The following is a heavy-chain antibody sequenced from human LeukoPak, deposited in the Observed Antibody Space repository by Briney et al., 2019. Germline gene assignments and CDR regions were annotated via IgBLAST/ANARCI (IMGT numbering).Heavy chain of an antibody. V-gene: IGHV1-2*02. Sequence: ASVKVSCKASGYTFTSYGISWVRQAPGQGLEWMGWINPNSGGTNYAQKFQGRVTMTRDTSISTAYMELSRLRSDDTAVYYCARGKLNSGSYSDWGQGTLVTVSS. CDR1: GYTFTSYG. J-gene: IGHJ4*02. CDR3: ARGKLNSGSYSD. D-gene: IGHD1-26*01. CDR2: INPNSGGT.